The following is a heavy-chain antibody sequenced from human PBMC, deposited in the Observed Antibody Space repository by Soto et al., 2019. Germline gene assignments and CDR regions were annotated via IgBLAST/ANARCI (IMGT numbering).Heavy chain of an antibody. V-gene: IGHV1-69*08. CDR3: AIDGFWSCYTFDY. D-gene: IGHD3-3*01. Sequence: QVQLVQSGAEVKKPGSSVKVSCKASGGTFSSYTISWVRQAPGQGLEWMGRIIPILGIANYAQKFEGRVTITVHKSTSTAYRELSILIFEDTAVYYCAIDGFWSCYTFDYWGQGTLVTVSS. CDR2: IIPILGIA. J-gene: IGHJ4*02. CDR1: GGTFSSYT.